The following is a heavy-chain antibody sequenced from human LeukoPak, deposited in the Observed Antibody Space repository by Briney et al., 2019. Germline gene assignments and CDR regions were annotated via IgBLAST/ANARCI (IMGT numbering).Heavy chain of an antibody. J-gene: IGHJ4*02. V-gene: IGHV3-74*01. Sequence: GGSLRLSCAASGFTFSTYWIHWVRHAPGKGLVWVSRINSDGSSTSYADSVKGRITISRDNAKNTLYLQMNNLRAEDTAVYYCTRGRYYFEYWGQGTLVTVSS. CDR3: TRGRYYFEY. CDR2: INSDGSST. CDR1: GFTFSTYW. D-gene: IGHD3-3*01.